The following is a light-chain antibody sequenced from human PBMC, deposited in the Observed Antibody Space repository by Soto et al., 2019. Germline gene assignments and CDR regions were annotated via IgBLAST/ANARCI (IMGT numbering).Light chain of an antibody. CDR3: MQALQTPRT. CDR2: LVS. V-gene: IGKV2-28*01. J-gene: IGKJ2*01. Sequence: DIVMTQSPLSLPVTPGEPASISCRSSQSLLYRNGYYYLDWYLQKPGQSPRLLIYLVSNRASGVPDRIRGSGSGTDFTLKISRVEAEDVGVYYCMQALQTPRTFGQGTKLEIK. CDR1: QSLLYRNGYYY.